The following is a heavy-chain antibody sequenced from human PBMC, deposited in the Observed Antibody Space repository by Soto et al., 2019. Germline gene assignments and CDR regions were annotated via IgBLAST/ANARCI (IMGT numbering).Heavy chain of an antibody. CDR1: GGSISSYY. V-gene: IGHV4-59*01. CDR2: IYYSGST. CDR3: ARSLQDATFDY. J-gene: IGHJ4*02. Sequence: PSETLSLTCTVSGGSISSYYWSWIRQPPGKGLEWIGYIYYSGSTNYNPSLKSRVTISVDTSKNQFSLKLSSVTAADTAVYYCARSLQDATFDYWGQGTLVTVSS. D-gene: IGHD2-15*01.